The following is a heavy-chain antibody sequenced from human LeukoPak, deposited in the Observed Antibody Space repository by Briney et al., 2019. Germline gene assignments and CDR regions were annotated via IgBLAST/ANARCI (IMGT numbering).Heavy chain of an antibody. J-gene: IGHJ4*02. V-gene: IGHV4-30-2*01. CDR1: GGSISSGGYY. CDR3: VRDRRYSYGYSGPDY. CDR2: IYHSGST. D-gene: IGHD5-18*01. Sequence: PSETLSLTCTVSGGSISSGGYYWSWIRQPPGKGLEWIGYIYHSGSTYYNPSLKSRVTMSVDTSNNQFSLKLSSVTAADTAVYYCVRDRRYSYGYSGPDYWGQGTLVTVSS.